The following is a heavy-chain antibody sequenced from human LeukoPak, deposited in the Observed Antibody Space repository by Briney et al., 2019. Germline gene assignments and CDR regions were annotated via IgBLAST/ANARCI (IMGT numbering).Heavy chain of an antibody. J-gene: IGHJ3*02. Sequence: ASVKVSCXASGYTFTGYYMHWVRQAPGQGLEWMGRINPNSGGTNYAQKFQGRVSMARDTSISTAYMELNRLRFDDTAVYYCARGYYYDTSGSRDAFDIWGQGTMVTVSS. CDR3: ARGYYYDTSGSRDAFDI. D-gene: IGHD3-22*01. CDR1: GYTFTGYY. V-gene: IGHV1-2*06. CDR2: INPNSGGT.